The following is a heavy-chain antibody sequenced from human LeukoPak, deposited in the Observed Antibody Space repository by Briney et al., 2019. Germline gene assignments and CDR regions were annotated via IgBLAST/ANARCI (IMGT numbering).Heavy chain of an antibody. D-gene: IGHD3-3*01. Sequence: PGGSLRLSCAASGFTFRSYAMTWVRQAPGKGLEWVAGSSGNFDSISYADSVKGRFTISRDNSKSTLYLQMNSLRAEDTAVYYCAKDYYDFSGALDCRGEGNLVTVSS. CDR3: AKDYYDFSGALDC. J-gene: IGHJ4*02. V-gene: IGHV3-23*01. CDR2: SSGNFDSI. CDR1: GFTFRSYA.